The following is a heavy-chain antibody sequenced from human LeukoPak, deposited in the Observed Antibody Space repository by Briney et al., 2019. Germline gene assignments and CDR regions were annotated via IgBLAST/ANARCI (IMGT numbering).Heavy chain of an antibody. V-gene: IGHV1-69*13. D-gene: IGHD3-22*01. J-gene: IGHJ6*02. Sequence: SVKVSCKASGYTFTSYGISWVRQAPGQGLEWMGGIIPIFGTANYAQKFQGRVTITADESTSTAYMELSSLRSEDTAVYYCARFPWYYDSSGYSTYYYYYGMDVWGQGTTVTVSS. CDR2: IIPIFGTA. CDR1: GYTFTSYG. CDR3: ARFPWYYDSSGYSTYYYYYGMDV.